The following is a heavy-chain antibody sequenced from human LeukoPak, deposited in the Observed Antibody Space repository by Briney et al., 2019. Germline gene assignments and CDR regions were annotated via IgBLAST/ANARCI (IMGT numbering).Heavy chain of an antibody. CDR3: ARRRGWYPVDY. V-gene: IGHV4-39*01. J-gene: IGHJ4*02. CDR2: VYYTGST. CDR1: GGSISSSSYY. Sequence: SETLSLTCTVSGGSISSSSYYWGWIRQPPGKGLEWIGSVYYTGSTYYNPSLKSRVTISVDTSKNQCSLKVTSVTAADTAVYYCARRRGWYPVDYWGQGTLVTVSS. D-gene: IGHD6-19*01.